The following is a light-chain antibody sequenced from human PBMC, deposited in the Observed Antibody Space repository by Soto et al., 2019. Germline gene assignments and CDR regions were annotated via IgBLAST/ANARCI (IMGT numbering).Light chain of an antibody. Sequence: EIVMTQSPATLSVSPGERATLSCRASQRVSSNLAWYQQKPGQAPRLLIYGASTRATGIPASISGSGSGTEFTLTITSLQSEDVAVYSCQQYNYWPTFGQGTKVEIK. V-gene: IGKV3-15*01. CDR3: QQYNYWPT. CDR1: QRVSSN. J-gene: IGKJ1*01. CDR2: GAS.